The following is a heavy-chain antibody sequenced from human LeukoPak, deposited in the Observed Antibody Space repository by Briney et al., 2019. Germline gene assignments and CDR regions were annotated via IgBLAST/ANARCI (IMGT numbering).Heavy chain of an antibody. D-gene: IGHD2-21*01. CDR2: ISSSSSYI. J-gene: IGHJ4*02. CDR3: ARPAEPDWYYFDY. CDR1: GFSFSNYA. Sequence: GGSLRLSCSASGFSFSNYAMHWVRQAPGKGLEWVSSISSSSSYIYYADSVKGRFTISRDNAKNSLYLQMNSLRAEDTAVYYCARPAEPDWYYFDYWGQGTLVTVSS. V-gene: IGHV3-21*01.